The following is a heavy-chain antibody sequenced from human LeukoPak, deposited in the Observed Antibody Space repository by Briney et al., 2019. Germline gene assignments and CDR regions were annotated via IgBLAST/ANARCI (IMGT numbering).Heavy chain of an antibody. Sequence: QSGGSLRLSCAVSGFTLGSYWMHWVRQAPGQGLAWVSRVNTDGSSTTYAESVKGRFTISKDNAKNTLYLQMNGLRAEDTAVYYCARELGVGVIGDAFDTWGQGTVVTVSS. CDR3: ARELGVGVIGDAFDT. D-gene: IGHD3-22*01. V-gene: IGHV3-74*01. CDR2: VNTDGSST. J-gene: IGHJ3*02. CDR1: GFTLGSYW.